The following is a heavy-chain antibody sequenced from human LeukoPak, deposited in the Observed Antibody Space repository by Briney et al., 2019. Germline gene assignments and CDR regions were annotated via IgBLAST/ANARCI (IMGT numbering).Heavy chain of an antibody. CDR1: GFTFSSYA. J-gene: IGHJ4*02. CDR2: ISYVGSNK. CDR3: ARGNLFYESSGYYLDY. Sequence: GGSLRLSCAASGFTFSSYAMHWVRQAPGKGLEWVAVISYVGSNKYYADSVKGRFTISRDNSKNTLDLQMNSLRAEDTAVYYCARGNLFYESSGYYLDYWGQGTLVTVSS. V-gene: IGHV3-30-3*01. D-gene: IGHD3-22*01.